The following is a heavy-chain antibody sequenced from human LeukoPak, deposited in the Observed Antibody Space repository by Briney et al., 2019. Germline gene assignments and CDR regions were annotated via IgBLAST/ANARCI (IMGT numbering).Heavy chain of an antibody. CDR3: ARDDDYYDSSGYYYDYFDY. D-gene: IGHD3-22*01. CDR2: IKQDGSEK. Sequence: PGGSLRLSCAACGFTFSSYWMSWVRQAPGKGLEWVANIKQDGSEKYYVDSVKGRFTISRDNAQNSLYLQMNSLRAEDTAVYYCARDDDYYDSSGYYYDYFDYWGQGTLVTVSP. V-gene: IGHV3-7*01. J-gene: IGHJ4*02. CDR1: GFTFSSYW.